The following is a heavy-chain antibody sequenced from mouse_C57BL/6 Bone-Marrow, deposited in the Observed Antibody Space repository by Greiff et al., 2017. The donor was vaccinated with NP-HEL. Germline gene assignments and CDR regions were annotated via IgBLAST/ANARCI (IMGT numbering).Heavy chain of an antibody. V-gene: IGHV5-16*01. J-gene: IGHJ3*01. CDR2: INYDGSST. Sequence: EVQLVESEGGLVQPGSSMKLSCTASGFTFSDYYMAWVRQVPEKGLEWVANINYDGSSTYYLDSLKSRFIISRDNAKNILYLQMSSLKSEDTATYYCARDDGYLFAYWGQGTLVTVSA. CDR3: ARDDGYLFAY. D-gene: IGHD2-3*01. CDR1: GFTFSDYY.